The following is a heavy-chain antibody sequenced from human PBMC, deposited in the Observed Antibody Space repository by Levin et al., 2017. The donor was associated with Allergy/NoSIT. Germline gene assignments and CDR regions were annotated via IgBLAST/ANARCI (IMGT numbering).Heavy chain of an antibody. Sequence: GESLKISCVASGVAFSSYGMHWVRQAPGKGLEWVAVISSDGRKKFYADSVKGRFTISRDNSKNTLDLQMNSLRAEDTAVYYCAKDVYGSGWYPLGNDAFEMWGQGTKVSVSS. CDR1: GVAFSSYG. CDR3: AKDVYGSGWYPLGNDAFEM. D-gene: IGHD6-19*01. CDR2: ISSDGRKK. V-gene: IGHV3-30*18. J-gene: IGHJ3*02.